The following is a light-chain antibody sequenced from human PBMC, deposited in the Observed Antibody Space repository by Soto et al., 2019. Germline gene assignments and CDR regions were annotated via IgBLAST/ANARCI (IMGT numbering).Light chain of an antibody. Sequence: EIVRTQSPATLSVSPGERATPSCRASQSVSSNLAWYQQKPGQAPRLLIYGASTRATGIPARFSGSGSGTEFTLTISSLQSEDFAVYYCQQYNNWPWTFGQGTKVKSN. CDR1: QSVSSN. V-gene: IGKV3-15*01. J-gene: IGKJ1*01. CDR3: QQYNNWPWT. CDR2: GAS.